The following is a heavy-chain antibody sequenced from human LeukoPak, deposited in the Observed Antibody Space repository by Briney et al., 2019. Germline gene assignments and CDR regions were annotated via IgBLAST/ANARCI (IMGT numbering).Heavy chain of an antibody. Sequence: SETLSLTCAVYGGSFSGYYWSWIRQPPGKGLEWIGEINHSGSTNYNPSLKSRVTISVDTSKNQFSLKLSSVAAADTAVYYCARGRDIVATIWTYWGQGTLVTVSS. CDR3: ARGRDIVATIWTY. D-gene: IGHD5-12*01. J-gene: IGHJ4*02. CDR2: INHSGST. V-gene: IGHV4-34*01. CDR1: GGSFSGYY.